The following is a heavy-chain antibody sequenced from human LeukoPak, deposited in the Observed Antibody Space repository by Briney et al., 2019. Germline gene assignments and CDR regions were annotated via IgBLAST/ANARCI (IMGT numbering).Heavy chain of an antibody. CDR2: IYPGDSDT. D-gene: IGHD3-3*01. J-gene: IGHJ5*02. CDR1: GYTFTSYW. V-gene: IGHV5-51*01. CDR3: ARCYDFWSGYPNWFDP. Sequence: GESLKISCKGSGYTFTSYWIGWVRQMPGKGLEWMGIIYPGDSDTRYSPSFQGQVTISADKSISTAYLQWSSLKASDTAMYYCARCYDFWSGYPNWFDPWGQGTLVTVSS.